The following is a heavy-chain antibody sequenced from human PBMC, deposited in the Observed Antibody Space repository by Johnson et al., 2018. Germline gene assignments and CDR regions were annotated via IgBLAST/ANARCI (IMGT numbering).Heavy chain of an antibody. J-gene: IGHJ6*04. CDR1: GGSISGSYYY. CDR2: ISTGGAT. CDR3: ARDTRYSRSLDV. D-gene: IGHD6-13*01. V-gene: IGHV4-39*07. Sequence: QVQLQESGPGLVKPSETLSLTCSVSGGSISGSYYYWGWIRQPPGKGLEWIGSISTGGATYYHPSLKSRLTISGDTSKNQFSRKLRSVTAADTALYYCARDTRYSRSLDVWGKGTTVTVSA.